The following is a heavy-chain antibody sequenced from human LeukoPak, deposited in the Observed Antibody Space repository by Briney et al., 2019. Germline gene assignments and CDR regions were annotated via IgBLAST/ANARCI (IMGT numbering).Heavy chain of an antibody. D-gene: IGHD3-3*01. V-gene: IGHV3-23*01. J-gene: IGHJ4*02. Sequence: PGGSLRLSCAASGFIFNTYAMSWVRQAPGKGLEWVSAISGGAGTTYYADSVKGRFTVSRDNSKNTMYLQTNSLKAEDTAVYYCAKVYNDFWSGSGYFDNWGQGTLVTVSS. CDR1: GFIFNTYA. CDR3: AKVYNDFWSGSGYFDN. CDR2: ISGGAGTT.